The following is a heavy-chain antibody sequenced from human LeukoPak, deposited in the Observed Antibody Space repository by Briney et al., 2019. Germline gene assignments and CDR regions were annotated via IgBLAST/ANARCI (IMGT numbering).Heavy chain of an antibody. J-gene: IGHJ4*02. CDR2: IKQDGSEE. V-gene: IGHV3-7*03. CDR1: GFTFSSYW. D-gene: IGHD2-2*01. CDR3: ARDSVVVVPAAMDRGFDY. Sequence: GGSLRLSCAASGFTFSSYWMSWVRQAPGKGLEWVANIKQDGSEEYYVDSVKGRFTISRDNAKNSLYLQMNSLRAEDTAVYYCARDSVVVVPAAMDRGFDYWGQGTLVTVSS.